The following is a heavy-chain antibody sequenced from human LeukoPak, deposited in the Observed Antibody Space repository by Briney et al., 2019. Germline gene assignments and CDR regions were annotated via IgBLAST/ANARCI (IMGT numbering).Heavy chain of an antibody. J-gene: IGHJ6*02. D-gene: IGHD2-2*01. CDR1: GFTFSNYW. CDR3: ARDRYCSSASCRYYGMDV. V-gene: IGHV3-7*04. Sequence: GGSLRLSCAASGFTFSNYWMSWVRQAPGKGLEWVANIDQDGSEKNYVGSVRGRFTISRDNAENSLYLQMHSLRAEDTAVYYCARDRYCSSASCRYYGMDVWGQGTTVTVSS. CDR2: IDQDGSEK.